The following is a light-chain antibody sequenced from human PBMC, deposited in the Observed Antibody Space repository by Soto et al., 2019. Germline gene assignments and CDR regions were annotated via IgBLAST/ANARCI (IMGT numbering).Light chain of an antibody. Sequence: EIVLTQSPGTLSLSPGERATLSCGASHSVSSSYLAWYQQKPGQAPRLLIYGASSRATGIPDRFSGSGSGADFTLTISRLEPEDFVVYYCQQYGSSPPITFGQGTRLEIK. CDR3: QQYGSSPPIT. CDR2: GAS. V-gene: IGKV3-20*01. J-gene: IGKJ5*01. CDR1: HSVSSSY.